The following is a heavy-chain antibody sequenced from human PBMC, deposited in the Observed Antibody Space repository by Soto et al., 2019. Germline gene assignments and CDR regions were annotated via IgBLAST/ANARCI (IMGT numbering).Heavy chain of an antibody. CDR3: GRDGVGATPLGWFDP. J-gene: IGHJ5*02. Sequence: QVQLVQSGAEVKKPGASVKVSCKASGYTFIGYYIHWVRQAPGQGLEWMGRINPRSGDTTYAQKFQGWLTMTRDTSISTAYRELSSLRSDDTAVYYCGRDGVGATPLGWFDPWGQGSLVTVSS. V-gene: IGHV1-2*04. D-gene: IGHD1-26*01. CDR1: GYTFIGYY. CDR2: INPRSGDT.